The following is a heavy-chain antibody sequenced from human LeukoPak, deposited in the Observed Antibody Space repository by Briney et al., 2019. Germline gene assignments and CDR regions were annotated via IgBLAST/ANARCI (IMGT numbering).Heavy chain of an antibody. D-gene: IGHD1-26*01. CDR3: ARGRSNYYGMDA. J-gene: IGHJ6*02. Sequence: SETLSLTCSVSDGSINSYYWNWIRRPPGKGLEWIGYIYYNGNTNYSPSLKSRVTMSVDTSKNLFSLKVSSVTAADTAVYYCARGRSNYYGMDAWGQGTTVTVSS. CDR1: DGSINSYY. CDR2: IYYNGNT. V-gene: IGHV4-59*01.